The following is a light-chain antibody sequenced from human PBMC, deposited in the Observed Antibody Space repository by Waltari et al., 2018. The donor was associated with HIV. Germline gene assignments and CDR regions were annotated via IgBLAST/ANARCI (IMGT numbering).Light chain of an antibody. Sequence: QSALTQPASVSGSPGQSITISCTGSSHDVGSYNLVSWYQQHPGKAPKLMIYEGINRPSGVSNRFSGSKSGNTASLTIAGLQAEDEADYYCCSYAGSSNWVFGGGTKVTVL. CDR2: EGI. J-gene: IGLJ3*02. CDR3: CSYAGSSNWV. V-gene: IGLV2-23*01. CDR1: SHDVGSYNL.